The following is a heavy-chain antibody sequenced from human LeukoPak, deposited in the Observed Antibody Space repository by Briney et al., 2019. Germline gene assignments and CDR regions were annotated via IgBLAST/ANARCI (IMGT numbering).Heavy chain of an antibody. CDR2: ISAYNGNT. J-gene: IGHJ4*02. CDR3: ARGRKDYGDYYFDS. D-gene: IGHD4-17*01. CDR1: VYTFTSYG. Sequence: ASVKVSCKASVYTFTSYGISWVRQAPGQGLEWMGWISAYNGNTNSAQKLQGRVTMTTDTSTSTAYMELRSLRSDDTAVYYCARGRKDYGDYYFDSWGQGTLVTVSS. V-gene: IGHV1-18*01.